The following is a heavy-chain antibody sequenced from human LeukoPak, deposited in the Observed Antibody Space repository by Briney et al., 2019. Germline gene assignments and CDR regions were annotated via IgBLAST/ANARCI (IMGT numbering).Heavy chain of an antibody. Sequence: SETLSLTCTVSGGSISSYYWSWIRQPPGKGLEWIGYIYYSGSTNYNPSLKSRVTMSVDTSKNQFSLKLSSVTAADTAVYYCATLEGMIRFWGQGTLVTVSS. CDR3: ATLEGMIRF. J-gene: IGHJ4*02. V-gene: IGHV4-59*08. CDR1: GGSISSYY. CDR2: IYYSGST. D-gene: IGHD3-16*01.